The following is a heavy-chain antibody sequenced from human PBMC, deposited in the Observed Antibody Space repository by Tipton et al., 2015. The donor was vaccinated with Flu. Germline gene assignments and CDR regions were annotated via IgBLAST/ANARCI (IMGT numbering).Heavy chain of an antibody. CDR2: TYYRSKWYN. CDR3: ARDPNYSSGWYGGTGDYYYYGMDV. V-gene: IGHV6-1*01. CDR1: GDSVSSNSAA. Sequence: LVKPSQTLSLTCAISGDSVSSNSAAWNWIRQSPSRGLEWLGRTYYRSKWYNDYAVSVKSRITINPDTSKNQFSLQLNSVTPEDTAVYYCARDPNYSSGWYGGTGDYYYYGMDVWGQGTTVTVSS. D-gene: IGHD6-19*01. J-gene: IGHJ6*02.